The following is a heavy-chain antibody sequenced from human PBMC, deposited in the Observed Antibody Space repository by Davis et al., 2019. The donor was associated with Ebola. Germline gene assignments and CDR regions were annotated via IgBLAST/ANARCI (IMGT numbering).Heavy chain of an antibody. V-gene: IGHV4-59*01. J-gene: IGHJ4*02. D-gene: IGHD3-16*01. Sequence: PSETLSLTCSVSGGSITGYCWTWIRQPPGKGLECIGYLDYSGDAKYNPSLKSRVTMLVDTSKNQVSLKLSSVTAADTAVYSCARDSYWGYFDYWGRGTLVTVSS. CDR1: GGSITGYC. CDR3: ARDSYWGYFDY. CDR2: LDYSGDA.